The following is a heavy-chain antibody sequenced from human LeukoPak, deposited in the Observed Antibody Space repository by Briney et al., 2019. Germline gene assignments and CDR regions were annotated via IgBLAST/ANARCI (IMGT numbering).Heavy chain of an antibody. J-gene: IGHJ5*02. CDR1: GFTFSSSE. CDR3: ARDGSTGASRYNWFDP. D-gene: IGHD1-1*01. V-gene: IGHV3-48*03. CDR2: ISSSGSTI. Sequence: GGSPRLSCVASGFTFSSSEMNWVRQAPGKGLEWVSYISSSGSTIYYADSVKGRLTISRDNAKNSLYLQMNSLRAGDTAVYYCARDGSTGASRYNWFDPWGQGTLVTVSS.